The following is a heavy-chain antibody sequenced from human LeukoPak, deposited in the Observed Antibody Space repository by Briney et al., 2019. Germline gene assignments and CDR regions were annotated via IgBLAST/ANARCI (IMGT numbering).Heavy chain of an antibody. CDR2: IYYSGST. CDR3: ARHSSDYGGNFGY. D-gene: IGHD4-23*01. CDR1: GGSIISYY. V-gene: IGHV4-59*08. Sequence: QVQLQESGPGLVKPSETLSLTCTVSGGSIISYYWSWIRQPPGKGLAWIGYIYYSGSTKYKPSLKSRVSISVDTSKNQFSLKLSSVTAADTAVYYCARHSSDYGGNFGYWGQGTLVTVSS. J-gene: IGHJ4*02.